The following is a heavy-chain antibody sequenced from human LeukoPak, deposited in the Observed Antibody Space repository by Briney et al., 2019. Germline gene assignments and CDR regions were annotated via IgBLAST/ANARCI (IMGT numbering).Heavy chain of an antibody. D-gene: IGHD3-22*01. J-gene: IGHJ4*02. V-gene: IGHV3-23*01. CDR2: ISGSGGST. Sequence: GGSLRLSCAASGFTFSIYAMSWVRQAPGKGLEWVSAISGSGGSTYYADSVKGRFTISRDNSKNTLYLQMNSLRAEDTAVYYCANVAAGNYDSSGYYYRDCWGQGTLVTVSS. CDR3: ANVAAGNYDSSGYYYRDC. CDR1: GFTFSIYA.